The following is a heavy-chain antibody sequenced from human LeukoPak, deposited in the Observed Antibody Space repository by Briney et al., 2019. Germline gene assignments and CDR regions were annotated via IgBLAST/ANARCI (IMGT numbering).Heavy chain of an antibody. CDR1: GYTFTSYA. Sequence: ASVKVSCKASGYTFTSYAMNWVRQAPGQGLERMGIINPTGGGTSYAQKFQGRVNMTRDTSTSTVYMELSSLRSEDTAVYYCAREGRPTVTTPSVCYYYYGMDVWGHGTTVTISS. CDR3: AREGRPTVTTPSVCYYYYGMDV. CDR2: INPTGGGT. J-gene: IGHJ6*02. V-gene: IGHV1-46*01. D-gene: IGHD4-17*01.